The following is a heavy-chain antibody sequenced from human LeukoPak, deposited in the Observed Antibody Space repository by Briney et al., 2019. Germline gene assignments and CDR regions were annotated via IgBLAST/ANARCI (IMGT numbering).Heavy chain of an antibody. V-gene: IGHV1-58*01. Sequence: SVKVSCKASGFTFTSSAVQWVRQARGQRLEWIGWIVVGSGNTNYAQKFQERVTITRDMSTSTAYMELSSLRSEDTAVYYCARDLEWELPFDYWGQGTLVTVSS. D-gene: IGHD1-26*01. J-gene: IGHJ4*02. CDR2: IVVGSGNT. CDR3: ARDLEWELPFDY. CDR1: GFTFTSSA.